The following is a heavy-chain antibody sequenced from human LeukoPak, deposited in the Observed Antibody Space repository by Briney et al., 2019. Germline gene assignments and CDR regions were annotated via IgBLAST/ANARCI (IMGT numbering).Heavy chain of an antibody. V-gene: IGHV1-18*01. D-gene: IGHD1-1*01. CDR2: ISVYNGNT. Sequence: WASVKVSCKTSGYTFTSYGISWVRQAPGQGLQWMGWISVYNGNTNYAQKLQGRVTLTIDTSTSTAYMGLRSLRSDDTAVYYCARDGGDLTTHDAIDIWGQGTMVTVSS. CDR3: ARDGGDLTTHDAIDI. J-gene: IGHJ3*02. CDR1: GYTFTSYG.